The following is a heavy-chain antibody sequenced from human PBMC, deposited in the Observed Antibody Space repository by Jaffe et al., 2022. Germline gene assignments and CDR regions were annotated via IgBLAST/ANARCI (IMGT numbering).Heavy chain of an antibody. D-gene: IGHD3-3*01. CDR3: AKDLLKFFNNWFDP. V-gene: IGHV3-30*02. Sequence: QVQLVESGGGVVQPGGSLRLSCAASGFTFSSYGMHWVRQAPGKGLEWVAFIRYDGSNKYYADSVKGRFTISRDNSKNTLYLQMNSLRAEDTAVYYCAKDLLKFFNNWFDPWGQGTLVTVSS. J-gene: IGHJ5*02. CDR2: IRYDGSNK. CDR1: GFTFSSYG.